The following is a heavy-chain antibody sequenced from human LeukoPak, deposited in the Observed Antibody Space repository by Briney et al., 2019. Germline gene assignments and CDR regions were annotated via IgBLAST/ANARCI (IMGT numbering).Heavy chain of an antibody. D-gene: IGHD3-9*01. V-gene: IGHV3-74*01. CDR2: FSSDGTTT. CDR1: GFTLSKYW. CDR3: ASPGDNYAILGLDY. Sequence: PGGSLRLSCAASGFTLSKYWMHWVRQAPGKGLAWFSRFSSDGTTTAYADSVKGRFTISRDSAKNMLYLQMNSLRVEDTAMYYCASPGDNYAILGLDYWGQGTLVTVSS. J-gene: IGHJ4*02.